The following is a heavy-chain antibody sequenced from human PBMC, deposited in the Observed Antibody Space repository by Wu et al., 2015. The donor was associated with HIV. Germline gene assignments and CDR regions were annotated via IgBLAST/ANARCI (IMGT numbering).Heavy chain of an antibody. J-gene: IGHJ6*03. CDR1: GYILSDHY. D-gene: IGHD1-1*01. CDR2: INPDIGDT. Sequence: QLMQSGAEVKKPGASVQVSCKSSGYILSDHYLHWVRQAPGQRLEWMGWINPDIGDTNYAPQFQGRVTMTSDSSINTAYMELRSLTFDDMAVYYCAKLATTGTRTTLGAPYYYYYMDIWGKGTTVTVSS. V-gene: IGHV1-2*02. CDR3: AKLATTGTRTTLGAPYYYYYMDI.